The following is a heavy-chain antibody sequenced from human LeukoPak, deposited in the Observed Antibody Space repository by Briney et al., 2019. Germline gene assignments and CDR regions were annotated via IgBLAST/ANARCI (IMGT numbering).Heavy chain of an antibody. CDR2: IYYSGST. CDR1: GGSISSHY. Sequence: SETLSLTCTVSGGSISSHYWSWIRQPPGKTLEWIGYIYYSGSTNYNPSLRSRVTISVDSSKDQFSLKLSSVTAADTAVYYCARGSGQWGFDSWGQGTLVTVSS. J-gene: IGHJ4*02. CDR3: ARGSGQWGFDS. V-gene: IGHV4-59*11. D-gene: IGHD3-10*01.